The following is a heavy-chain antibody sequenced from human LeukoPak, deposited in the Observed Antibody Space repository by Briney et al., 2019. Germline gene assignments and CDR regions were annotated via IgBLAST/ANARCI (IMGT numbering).Heavy chain of an antibody. Sequence: GASVKVSCKVSGGTFNSYTMNWVRQAPGQGLEWMGRVVPIFDTIAYAQNFLGRLTISADKSTTTVYMELTRLTSEDTAMYYCSGDLHWHHDAWGQGTLVTVSS. CDR2: VVPIFDTI. J-gene: IGHJ5*02. V-gene: IGHV1-69*08. CDR1: GGTFNSYT. CDR3: SGDLHWHHDA. D-gene: IGHD3-16*01.